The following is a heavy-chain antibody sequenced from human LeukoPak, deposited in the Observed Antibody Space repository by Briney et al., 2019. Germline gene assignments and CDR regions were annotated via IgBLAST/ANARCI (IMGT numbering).Heavy chain of an antibody. D-gene: IGHD1-26*01. J-gene: IGHJ6*03. Sequence: GGSLRLSCAASGFTFDDYGMSWVRQAPGKGLEWVSGINWNGGSTGYADSVKGRFIISRDNAKNSLYLQMNSLRAEDTALYYCARCGSYYYYYYYMDVWGKGTTVTVSS. CDR3: ARCGSYYYYYYYMDV. V-gene: IGHV3-20*04. CDR1: GFTFDDYG. CDR2: INWNGGST.